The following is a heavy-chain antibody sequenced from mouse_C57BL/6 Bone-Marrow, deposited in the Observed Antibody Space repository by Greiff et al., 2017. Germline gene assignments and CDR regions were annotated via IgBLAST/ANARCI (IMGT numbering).Heavy chain of an antibody. J-gene: IGHJ4*01. CDR2: ISSGSSTI. D-gene: IGHD2-3*01. Sequence: DVMLVESGGGLVKPGGSLKLSRAASGFTFSDYGMHWVRQAPEKGLEWVAYISSGSSTIYYADTVKGRFTISRDNAKNTLFLQMTSLRSEDTAMYYCARNDGYYNAMDYWGQGTSVTVSS. V-gene: IGHV5-17*01. CDR3: ARNDGYYNAMDY. CDR1: GFTFSDYG.